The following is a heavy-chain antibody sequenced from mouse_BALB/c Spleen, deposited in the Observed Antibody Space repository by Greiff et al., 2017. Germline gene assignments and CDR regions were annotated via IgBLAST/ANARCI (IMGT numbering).Heavy chain of an antibody. J-gene: IGHJ1*01. Sequence: EVMLVESGGGLVKPGGSLKLSCAASGFTFSSYAMSWVRQTPEKRLEWVATISSGGSYTYYPDSVKGRFTISRDNAKNTLYLQMSSLRSEDTAMYYCAREGSSSWYFDVWGAGTTVTVSS. V-gene: IGHV5-9-1*01. D-gene: IGHD1-1*01. CDR2: ISSGGSYT. CDR1: GFTFSSYA. CDR3: AREGSSSWYFDV.